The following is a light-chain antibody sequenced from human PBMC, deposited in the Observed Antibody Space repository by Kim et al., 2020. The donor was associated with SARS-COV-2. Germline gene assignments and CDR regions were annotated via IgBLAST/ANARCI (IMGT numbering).Light chain of an antibody. CDR3: CSYAGSYNVI. CDR2: DVF. V-gene: IGLV2-11*01. CDR1: TSDIGDYDY. J-gene: IGLJ2*01. Sequence: GQSVNISCTGTTSDIGDYDYLSWYQLHPAKAPRLVIYDVFKRPSGVPDRFSGSKSGTTASLTISGLQSEDEADYSCCSYAGSYNVIFGGGTQLTVL.